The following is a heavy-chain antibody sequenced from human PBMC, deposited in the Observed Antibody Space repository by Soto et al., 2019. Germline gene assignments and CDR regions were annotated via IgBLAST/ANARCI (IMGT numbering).Heavy chain of an antibody. Sequence: GTLRLSCAASGFSLSGFELHWVRQAPGKGLEWISYISSSGSTAYYASSVEGRFTISRDNSNNSVYLQMDSLRAEDKALYYCTRAAWFPYLSFDWGQGAQVTVSS. D-gene: IGHD3-10*01. CDR3: TRAAWFPYLSFD. CDR2: ISSSGSTA. V-gene: IGHV3-48*03. CDR1: GFSLSGFE. J-gene: IGHJ4*02.